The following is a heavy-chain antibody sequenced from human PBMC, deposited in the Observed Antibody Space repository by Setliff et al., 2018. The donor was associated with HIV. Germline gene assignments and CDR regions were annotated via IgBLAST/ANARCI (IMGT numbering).Heavy chain of an antibody. CDR1: GFTFSSYW. CDR3: AKDRYYDSSGSPFDY. Sequence: GGSLRLSCAASGFTFSSYWMSWVRQAPGKGLEWVADIKQDGSKAYYMDSVKGRFTISRDNPKNSLYLQMTSLRAEDTAVYYCAKDRYYDSSGSPFDYWGQGTLVTVSS. J-gene: IGHJ4*02. CDR2: IKQDGSKA. D-gene: IGHD3-22*01. V-gene: IGHV3-7*05.